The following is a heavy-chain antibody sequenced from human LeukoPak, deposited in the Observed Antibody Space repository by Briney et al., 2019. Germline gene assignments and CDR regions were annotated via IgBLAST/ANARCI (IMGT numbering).Heavy chain of an antibody. CDR1: GFTFDDYA. V-gene: IGHV3-9*01. Sequence: GGSLRLSCAASGFTFDDYAMHWGRQAPGKGLEWVSGISYNSVNIAYADSVKGRFTISRDNAKNSLSLQMNSLRAEDTAVYYCARDKIVGATYFDYWGQGTLVTVSS. CDR2: ISYNSVNI. J-gene: IGHJ4*02. CDR3: ARDKIVGATYFDY. D-gene: IGHD1-26*01.